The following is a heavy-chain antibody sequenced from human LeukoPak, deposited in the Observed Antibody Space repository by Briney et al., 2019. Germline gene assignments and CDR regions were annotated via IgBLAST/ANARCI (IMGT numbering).Heavy chain of an antibody. CDR2: IWYDGSNK. D-gene: IGHD6-6*01. J-gene: IGHJ6*03. CDR3: VRDRAARYMDV. Sequence: QSGGSLRLPCVASGFTFRNHGMHWVRQAPGKGLEWVAVIWYDGSNKYYADSVKGRFTISRDNSKNTLHLQMNSLRAEDTAVYYCVRDRAARYMDVWGKGTTVTVSS. CDR1: GFTFRNHG. V-gene: IGHV3-33*01.